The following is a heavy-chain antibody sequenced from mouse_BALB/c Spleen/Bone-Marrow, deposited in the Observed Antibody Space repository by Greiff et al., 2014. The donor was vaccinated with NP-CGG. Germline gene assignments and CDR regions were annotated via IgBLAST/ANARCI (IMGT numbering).Heavy chain of an antibody. CDR2: IWAGGST. J-gene: IGHJ4*01. Sequence: VMLVESGPGLVAPSQSLSITCTVSGFSLTNYGTHWVRQPPGKGLEWLGVIWAGGSTNYNSALMSRLSITKDNSKSQVFLKMNSLQTDDTAMYYCASTGAGAMDYWGQGTSVTVSS. D-gene: IGHD4-1*02. CDR3: ASTGAGAMDY. V-gene: IGHV2-9*02. CDR1: GFSLTNYG.